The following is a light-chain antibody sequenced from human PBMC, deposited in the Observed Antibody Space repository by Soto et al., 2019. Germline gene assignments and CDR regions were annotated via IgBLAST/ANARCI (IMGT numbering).Light chain of an antibody. CDR1: QSVSSY. Sequence: EIVLTQSPATLSLSPGERATLSCRASQSVSSYLAWYQQKPGQAPRLLIYDASNRATCIPARFSGSGSGTDFTLTISSLEPEDFAVYYCQQRSNSPPDTFGGGTKVEIK. V-gene: IGKV3-11*01. CDR3: QQRSNSPPDT. J-gene: IGKJ4*01. CDR2: DAS.